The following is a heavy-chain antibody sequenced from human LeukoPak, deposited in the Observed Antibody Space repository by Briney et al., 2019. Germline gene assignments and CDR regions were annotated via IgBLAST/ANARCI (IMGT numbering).Heavy chain of an antibody. D-gene: IGHD3-22*01. V-gene: IGHV3-23*01. CDR1: GFTFTTYG. Sequence: PGGSLRLSCAASGFTFTTYGMTWVRQAPGKGLEWVSAIGAGGRNTYYADSVKGRFTISRDNSKNTLYLQMNSLRAEDTAVYYCAGSQYYYDSSGYSLDYWGQGTLVTVSS. CDR2: IGAGGRNT. J-gene: IGHJ4*02. CDR3: AGSQYYYDSSGYSLDY.